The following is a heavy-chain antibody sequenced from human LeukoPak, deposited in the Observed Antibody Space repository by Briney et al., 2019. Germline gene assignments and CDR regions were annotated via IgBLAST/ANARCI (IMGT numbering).Heavy chain of an antibody. CDR1: GYTFTGYY. Sequence: ASVKVSCKASGYTFTGYYMHWVRQAPGQGLEWMGWINPNSGGTNYAQKFQGGVTMTRDTSISTAYMELSRLRSDDTAVYYCARGRGYYDSSGYSRLGWYFDLWGRGTLVTVSS. V-gene: IGHV1-2*02. CDR3: ARGRGYYDSSGYSRLGWYFDL. D-gene: IGHD3-22*01. CDR2: INPNSGGT. J-gene: IGHJ2*01.